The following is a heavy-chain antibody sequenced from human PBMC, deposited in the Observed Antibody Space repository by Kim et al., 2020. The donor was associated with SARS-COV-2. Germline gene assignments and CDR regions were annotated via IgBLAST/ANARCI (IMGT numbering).Heavy chain of an antibody. CDR3: ASTTMVRGDIQEDY. CDR2: IYYSGST. J-gene: IGHJ4*02. CDR1: GGSISSYY. Sequence: SETLSLTCTVSGGSISSYYWSWIRQPPGKGLEWIGYIYYSGSTNYNPSLKSRVTISVDTSKNQFSLKLSSVTAADTAVYYCASTTMVRGDIQEDYWGQGTLVTVSS. V-gene: IGHV4-59*01. D-gene: IGHD3-10*01.